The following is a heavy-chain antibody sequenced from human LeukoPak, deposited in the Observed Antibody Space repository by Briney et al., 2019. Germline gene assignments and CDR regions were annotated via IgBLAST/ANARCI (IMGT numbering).Heavy chain of an antibody. CDR1: GGTFSSYA. D-gene: IGHD3-10*01. CDR3: ARAYYYGSGSYYTEFDY. V-gene: IGHV1-69*06. CDR2: IIPIFGTA. Sequence: SVKVSCKASGGTFSSYAISWVRQAPGQGLEWMGGIIPIFGTANYAQKFQGRVTITADKSTSTAYMELSSLRSEDTAVYYCARAYYYGSGSYYTEFDYWGQGTLVTVSS. J-gene: IGHJ4*02.